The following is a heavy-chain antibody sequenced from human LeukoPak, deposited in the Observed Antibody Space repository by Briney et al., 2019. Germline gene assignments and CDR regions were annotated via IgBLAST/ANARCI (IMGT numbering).Heavy chain of an antibody. CDR3: ARGKGLTMVRGVNDAFDI. D-gene: IGHD3-10*01. J-gene: IGHJ3*02. CDR2: IYHSGST. V-gene: IGHV4-4*02. Sequence: SSETLSLTCTVSGGSISSSNWWSWVRQPPGQGLGWIGEIYHSGSTNYNPSLKSRVTISVDTFKNQFSLKLSSVTAADTAVYYCARGKGLTMVRGVNDAFDIWGQGTMVTVSS. CDR1: GGSISSSNW.